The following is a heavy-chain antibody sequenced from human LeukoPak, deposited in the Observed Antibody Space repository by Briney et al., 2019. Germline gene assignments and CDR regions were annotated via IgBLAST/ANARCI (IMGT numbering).Heavy chain of an antibody. V-gene: IGHV4-4*07. Sequence: PSETLSLTCTVSGGSISSYYWSWLRQPAGKGLEWIGRIYTSGSTNYNPSLKSRVTMSVDTSKNQFSLKLSSVTAADTAVYYCARTPRDCSSTSCYFWFDPWGQGTLVTVSS. D-gene: IGHD2-2*01. J-gene: IGHJ5*02. CDR1: GGSISSYY. CDR2: IYTSGST. CDR3: ARTPRDCSSTSCYFWFDP.